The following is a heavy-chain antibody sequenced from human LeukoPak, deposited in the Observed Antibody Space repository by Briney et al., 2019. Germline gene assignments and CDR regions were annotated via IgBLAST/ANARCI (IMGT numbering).Heavy chain of an antibody. Sequence: GGSLRLSCAASGFTFSYYAMNWVRQAPGKGLEWVSSISSSSSYIYYADSVKGRFTISRDNAKNSLYLQMSSLRAEDTAVYYCARDRSFDPWGQGTLVTVSS. CDR1: GFTFSYYA. V-gene: IGHV3-21*01. J-gene: IGHJ5*02. CDR2: ISSSSSYI. CDR3: ARDRSFDP.